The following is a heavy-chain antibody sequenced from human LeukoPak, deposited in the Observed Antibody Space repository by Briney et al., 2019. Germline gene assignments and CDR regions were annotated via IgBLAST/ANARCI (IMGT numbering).Heavy chain of an antibody. CDR2: VNRDGSET. Sequence: GGSLRLSCAASGFALSSHWMTWVRQVPGRGPEWVANVNRDGSETYCLDSVKGRFTISKDNAKNSLYLQMNSLRAEDTALYHCARNNGMDVWGQGTTVIVSS. V-gene: IGHV3-7*03. CDR3: ARNNGMDV. J-gene: IGHJ6*02. CDR1: GFALSSHW.